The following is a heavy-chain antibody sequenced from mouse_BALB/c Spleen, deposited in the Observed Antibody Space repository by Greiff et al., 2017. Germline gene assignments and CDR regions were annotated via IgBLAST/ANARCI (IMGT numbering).Heavy chain of an antibody. CDR3: ARKDYYGSSYEAMDY. D-gene: IGHD1-1*01. CDR2: IYPGDGDT. J-gene: IGHJ4*01. V-gene: IGHV1-80*01. CDR1: GYAFSSYW. Sequence: VQLQQSGAELVRPGSSVKISCKASGYAFSSYWMNWVKQRPGQGLEWIGQIYPGDGDTNYNGKFKGKATLTADKSSSTAYMQLSSLTSEDSAVYFCARKDYYGSSYEAMDYWGQGTSVTVSS.